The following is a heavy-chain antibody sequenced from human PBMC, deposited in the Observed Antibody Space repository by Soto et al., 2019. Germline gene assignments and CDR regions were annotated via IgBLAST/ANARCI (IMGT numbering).Heavy chain of an antibody. Sequence: PGGSLRLSCAASGFTFSSYAMSWVRQAPGKGLEWVSAISGSGGSTYYADSVKGRFTTSRDNSKNTLYLQMNSLRAEDTAVYYCAKDRSHDYGDYVSHYYYMDDWGKGTTVTVSS. CDR2: ISGSGGST. V-gene: IGHV3-23*01. J-gene: IGHJ6*03. CDR1: GFTFSSYA. D-gene: IGHD4-17*01. CDR3: AKDRSHDYGDYVSHYYYMDD.